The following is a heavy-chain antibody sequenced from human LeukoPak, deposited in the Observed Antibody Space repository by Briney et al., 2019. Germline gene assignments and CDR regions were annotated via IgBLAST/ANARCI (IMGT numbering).Heavy chain of an antibody. Sequence: GASVKVSCKTSGYRFNIYDILWVRQAPGHGLDYVACISTYTGRTNYAQKFRGRVTMITDTSTSTAYLELTNLTSSDTGLYYCARADGTNSGTNAFDVWGLGTMVTVAS. CDR3: ARADGTNSGTNAFDV. CDR1: GYRFNIYD. J-gene: IGHJ3*01. D-gene: IGHD4-23*01. V-gene: IGHV1-18*01. CDR2: ISTYTGRT.